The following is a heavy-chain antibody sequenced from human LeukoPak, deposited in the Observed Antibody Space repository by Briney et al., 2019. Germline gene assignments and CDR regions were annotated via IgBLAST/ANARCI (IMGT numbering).Heavy chain of an antibody. V-gene: IGHV1-46*01. D-gene: IGHD6-6*01. J-gene: IGHJ4*02. CDR1: GYTFTSYY. CDR2: INPSGGST. CDR3: ARGKAPSDLTVVPFDY. Sequence: GASVKVSCKASGYTFTSYYMHWVRQAPGQGLEWMGIINPSGGSTSYAQKFQGRVTMTRDTSTSTVYMELSSLRSEDTAVYYCARGKAPSDLTVVPFDYWGQGTLVTVSS.